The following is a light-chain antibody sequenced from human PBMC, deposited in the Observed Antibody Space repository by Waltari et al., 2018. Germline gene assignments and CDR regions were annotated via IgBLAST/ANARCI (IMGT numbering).Light chain of an antibody. CDR2: QDF. J-gene: IGLJ2*01. CDR1: NLGEKF. Sequence: YDLTQPPSVSVSPGQTATLTCYGDNLGEKFVSWNQQRPGQSPFLVIYQDFKRPSGIPERFSGSNSGNTATLTISGAQAMDEADFYCQSWVGKVVFGGGTKLTV. CDR3: QSWVGKVV. V-gene: IGLV3-1*01.